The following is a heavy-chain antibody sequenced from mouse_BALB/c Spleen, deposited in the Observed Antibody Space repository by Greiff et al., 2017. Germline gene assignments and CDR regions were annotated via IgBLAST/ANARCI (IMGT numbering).Heavy chain of an antibody. V-gene: IGHV2-6-4*01. D-gene: IGHD1-1*01. Sequence: VKLQESGPGLVAPSQSLSITCTVSGFSLSRYSVHWVRQPPGKGLEWLGMIWGGGSTDYNSALKSRLSISKNNSKSQVFLKMNSLQTDDTAMYYCARKEIYYYGSSYDYYAMDYWGQGTSVTVSS. J-gene: IGHJ4*01. CDR1: GFSLSRYS. CDR2: IWGGGST. CDR3: ARKEIYYYGSSYDYYAMDY.